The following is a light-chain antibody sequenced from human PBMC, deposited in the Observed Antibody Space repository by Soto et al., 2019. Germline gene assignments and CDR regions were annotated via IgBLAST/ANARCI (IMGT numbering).Light chain of an antibody. CDR1: SSDVGGYNY. CDR2: DVS. J-gene: IGLJ2*01. CDR3: SSYTSSSFLV. V-gene: IGLV2-14*01. Sequence: QSALTQPASVSGSPGQSITISCTGTSSDVGGYNYVSWYQQHPGKAPKLTIYDVSNRPSGVSNRFSGSKSGNTASLTISGLQAEDEADYYCSSYTSSSFLVFGGGTKLTVL.